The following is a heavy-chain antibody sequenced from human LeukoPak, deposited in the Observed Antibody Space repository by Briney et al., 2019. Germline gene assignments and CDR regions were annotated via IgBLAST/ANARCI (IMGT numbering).Heavy chain of an antibody. J-gene: IGHJ4*02. CDR2: INPNSGDT. V-gene: IGHV1-2*02. CDR1: GYTFTGYY. Sequence: ASVKVSCKASGYTFTGYYIHWVRQAPGQGLGWMGWINPNSGDTNYAQKFQGRVTMTRDTSISTAYMELSGLTSDDTAVYYCARAKSCDYWGQGTLVTVSS. CDR3: ARAKSCDY.